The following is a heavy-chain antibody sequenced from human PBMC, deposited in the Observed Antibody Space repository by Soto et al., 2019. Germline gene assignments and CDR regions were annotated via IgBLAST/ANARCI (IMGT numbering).Heavy chain of an antibody. Sequence: GGSLRLSCAASGFTFSSYAMSWVRQAPGRGLEWVSGISGSVDVTYYADSVKGRFTISRDNSKNTLHLQMHSLRAEDTAVYYCAKTMGDSSSLFDYWGQGTLVTVS. D-gene: IGHD6-13*01. V-gene: IGHV3-23*01. CDR3: AKTMGDSSSLFDY. J-gene: IGHJ4*02. CDR1: GFTFSSYA. CDR2: ISGSVDVT.